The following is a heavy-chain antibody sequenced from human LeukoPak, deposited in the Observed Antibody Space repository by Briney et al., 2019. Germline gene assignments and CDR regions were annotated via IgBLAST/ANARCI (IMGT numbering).Heavy chain of an antibody. CDR2: IYSGGST. V-gene: IGHV3-53*01. D-gene: IGHD2-2*01. CDR1: GFTVSTYY. J-gene: IGHJ4*02. Sequence: GGSLRLSCAASGFTVSTYYMTWVRQARGKGLECVSVIYSGGSTYYADSVKVRFTVSRDNSKNTLYLQMNSLRAEDTAMYYCARGLGYCTSTTCLLPFDYWGQGTLVTVSS. CDR3: ARGLGYCTSTTCLLPFDY.